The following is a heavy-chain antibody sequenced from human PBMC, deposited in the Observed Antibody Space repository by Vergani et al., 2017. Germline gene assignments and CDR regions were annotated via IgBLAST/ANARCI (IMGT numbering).Heavy chain of an antibody. J-gene: IGHJ6*02. CDR1: GYIFTSYC. Sequence: EVQLVQSGAEVKKPGVSLRISCKGSGYIFTSYCISWVRQMPGKGLECMGRIDPSDSYTNYSPSFQGHVTISADKSISTAYLQWSSLKASNTAMYYCARQVAVAXKWWGPYYYYGMDVWGQGTTVTVSS. CDR3: ARQVAVAXKWWGPYYYYGMDV. V-gene: IGHV5-10-1*01. CDR2: IDPSDSYT. D-gene: IGHD6-19*01.